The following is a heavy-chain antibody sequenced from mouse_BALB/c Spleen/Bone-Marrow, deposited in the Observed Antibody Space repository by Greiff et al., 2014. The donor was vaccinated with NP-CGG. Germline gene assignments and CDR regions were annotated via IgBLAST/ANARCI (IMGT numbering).Heavy chain of an antibody. D-gene: IGHD2-2*01. V-gene: IGHV1S41*01. CDR1: GYTFTNYW. CDR3: ARERYGYDGWYFDV. J-gene: IGHJ1*01. CDR2: IAPGSGST. Sequence: DLVKPGAPVKLSCKTSGYTFTNYWINWIKQRPGQGLEWLGRIAPGSGSTYYNEMFKVKAPLTVDTSSSTAYIQLSSLSSEDPAVYFCARERYGYDGWYFDVWGAGTTVTVSS.